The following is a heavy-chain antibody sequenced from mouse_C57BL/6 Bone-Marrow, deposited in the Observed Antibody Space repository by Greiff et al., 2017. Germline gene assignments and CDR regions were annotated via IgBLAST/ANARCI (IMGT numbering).Heavy chain of an antibody. CDR1: GYTFTDYN. Sequence: EVKLQESGPELVKPGASVKIPCKASGYTFTDYNMDWVKQSHGKSLEWIGDINPNNGGTIYNQKFKGKATLTVDKSSSTAYMELRSLTSEDTAVYYCARTYYSNFGGVDYWGQGTSVTVSS. V-gene: IGHV1-18*01. D-gene: IGHD2-5*01. J-gene: IGHJ4*01. CDR3: ARTYYSNFGGVDY. CDR2: INPNNGGT.